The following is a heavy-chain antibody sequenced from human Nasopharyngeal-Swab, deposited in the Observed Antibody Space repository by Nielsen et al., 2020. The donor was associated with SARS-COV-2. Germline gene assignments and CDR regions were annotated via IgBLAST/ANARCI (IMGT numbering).Heavy chain of an antibody. J-gene: IGHJ6*03. CDR3: AGAPSPNSFYYFMDV. Sequence: GESLKISCVASGFTLATYEMNWVRQAPGKGPEWLSYISSETSTIYYADSVKGRFTISRDNAKNSLYLQMDSLRAEDTAVYYCAGAPSPNSFYYFMDVWGKGTTVTVSS. D-gene: IGHD3-10*01. CDR1: GFTLATYE. CDR2: ISSETSTI. V-gene: IGHV3-48*03.